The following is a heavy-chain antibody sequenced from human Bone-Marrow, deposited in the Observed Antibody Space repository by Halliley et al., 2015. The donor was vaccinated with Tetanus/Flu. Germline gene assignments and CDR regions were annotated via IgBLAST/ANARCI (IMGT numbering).Heavy chain of an antibody. D-gene: IGHD4-17*01. CDR3: ARAGDYPAAYFDY. CDR2: IGGSGNYI. J-gene: IGHJ4*02. V-gene: IGHV3-21*01. Sequence: EWVASIGGSGNYIYYADSLKGRFTISRDNAKNTLYLQMNSLRGEDTAVYYCARAGDYPAAYFDYWGQGTLVTVSS.